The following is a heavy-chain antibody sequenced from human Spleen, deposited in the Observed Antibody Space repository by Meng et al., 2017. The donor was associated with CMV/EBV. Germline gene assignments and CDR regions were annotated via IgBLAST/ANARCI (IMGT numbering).Heavy chain of an antibody. Sequence: SVKVSCKASGGTFSSYTFTWVRQAPGQGLEWMGRIIPILGIANYAQKFQGRVTITADKSTSTAYMELSSLRSEDTAVYYCARYYDFWSGPYAMDVWGQGTTVTVSS. CDR3: ARYYDFWSGPYAMDV. V-gene: IGHV1-69*02. CDR2: IIPILGIA. D-gene: IGHD3-3*01. CDR1: GGTFSSYT. J-gene: IGHJ6*02.